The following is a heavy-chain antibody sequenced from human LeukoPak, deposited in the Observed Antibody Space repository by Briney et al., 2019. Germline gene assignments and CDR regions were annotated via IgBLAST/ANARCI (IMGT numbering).Heavy chain of an antibody. CDR3: AKDLFRFLEWSPLDY. J-gene: IGHJ4*02. CDR1: GFTFSSYW. Sequence: PGGSLRLSCAASGFTFSSYWMSWVRQAPGKGLEWVANIKQDGSEKYYVDSVKGRFTISRDNSKNTLYVQMNSLRAEDTAVYYCAKDLFRFLEWSPLDYWGQGTLVTVSS. D-gene: IGHD3-3*01. CDR2: IKQDGSEK. V-gene: IGHV3-7*03.